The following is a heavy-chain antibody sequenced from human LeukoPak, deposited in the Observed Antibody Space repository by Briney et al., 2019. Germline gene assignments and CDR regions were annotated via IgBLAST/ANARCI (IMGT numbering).Heavy chain of an antibody. J-gene: IGHJ4*02. CDR3: ARSRSGYYEDY. V-gene: IGHV3-7*01. CDR1: GFTFSHYW. CDR2: IKEDGSEK. D-gene: IGHD3-22*01. Sequence: GGSLRLSCAASGFTFSHYWMSWVRQAPGKGLEWVANIKEDGSEKYYVDSVKGRFTISRDNAKNSLSLQVNSLRAEDTAVYYCARSRSGYYEDYWGQGTLVTVSS.